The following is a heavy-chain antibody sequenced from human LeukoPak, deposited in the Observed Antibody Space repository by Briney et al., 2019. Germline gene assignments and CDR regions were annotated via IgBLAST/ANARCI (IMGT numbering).Heavy chain of an antibody. D-gene: IGHD1-14*01. CDR2: VSGGGGTT. J-gene: IGHJ3*02. CDR1: GFTFSSYA. V-gene: IGHV3-23*01. CDR3: AKELSATTFDAYDI. Sequence: PGGYLRLSCAASGFTFSSYAMSWVRQAPGKGLEWVSVVSGGGGTTYYADSVKGRFTISRDNSKNTLYLQMDSLRAEDTAIYYCAKELSATTFDAYDIWGRGTMVTVSS.